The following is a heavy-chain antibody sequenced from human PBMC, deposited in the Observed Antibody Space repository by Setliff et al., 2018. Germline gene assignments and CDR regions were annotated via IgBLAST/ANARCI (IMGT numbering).Heavy chain of an antibody. J-gene: IGHJ6*01. CDR1: GYTFTNYA. CDR2: ISPYNGNT. D-gene: IGHD1-20*01. Sequence: ASVKVSCKASGYTFTNYAINWVRQAPGQGLEWVGWISPYNGNTYYAPKFQGTAIMTTDTSTSTAYMELRSLRSDDTAVYYCAKGGNITRETYYYYGMVVWCQGTTVTVSS. CDR3: AKGGNITRETYYYYGMVV. V-gene: IGHV1-18*01.